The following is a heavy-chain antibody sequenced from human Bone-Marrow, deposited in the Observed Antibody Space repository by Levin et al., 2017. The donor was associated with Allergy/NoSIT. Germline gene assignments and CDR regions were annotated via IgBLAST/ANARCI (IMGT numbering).Heavy chain of an antibody. Sequence: NPSETLSLTCAVSGGSISSGDYSWTWIRQPPGKGLEWIGYIYHSESTYYNPSLKSRITISVDRSKNHFSLNLTSVTAADTAVYYCARAPYGDYALDVWGQGMTVTVSS. D-gene: IGHD4-17*01. CDR3: ARAPYGDYALDV. CDR2: IYHSEST. V-gene: IGHV4-30-2*01. J-gene: IGHJ6*02. CDR1: GGSISSGDYS.